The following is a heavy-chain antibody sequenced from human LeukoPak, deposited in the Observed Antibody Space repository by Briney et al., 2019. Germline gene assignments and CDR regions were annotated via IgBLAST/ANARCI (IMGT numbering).Heavy chain of an antibody. V-gene: IGHV1-69*04. CDR2: IIPILGIA. CDR3: ARERGEDIVVVPAAIYGSTYNWFDP. J-gene: IGHJ5*02. CDR1: GGTFSSYA. D-gene: IGHD2-2*01. Sequence: GASVKVSCKASGGTFSSYAISWVRQPPGQGLEWMGRIIPILGIANYAQKFQGRVTITADKSTSTAYMELSSLRSEDTAVYYCARERGEDIVVVPAAIYGSTYNWFDPWGQGTLVTVSS.